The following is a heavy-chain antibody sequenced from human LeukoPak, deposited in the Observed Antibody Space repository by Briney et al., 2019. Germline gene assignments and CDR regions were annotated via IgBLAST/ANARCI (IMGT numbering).Heavy chain of an antibody. V-gene: IGHV3-9*01. D-gene: IGHD3-10*01. Sequence: GGSLRLSCAASGFTFDDYAMHWVRQAPGKGLEWVSGISWNSGSIGYADSVKGRFTISRDNAKNSLYLQMDSLRAEDTALYYCAKDRSHHYYASDAFDIWGQGTMVTVSS. CDR2: ISWNSGSI. CDR3: AKDRSHHYYASDAFDI. J-gene: IGHJ3*02. CDR1: GFTFDDYA.